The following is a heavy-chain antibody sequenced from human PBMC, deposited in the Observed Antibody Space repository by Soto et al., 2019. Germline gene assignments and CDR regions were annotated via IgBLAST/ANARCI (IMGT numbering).Heavy chain of an antibody. CDR3: AKEHYGNSAWFDP. D-gene: IGHD3-10*01. Sequence: QVQLVQSGAEVKKPGASVKVSCKASGYTFPSYDINWVRQATGQGLEWMGWMNPNSGNTGYAQKFQGRVTMTTNTSISTAYMELSSLRSEDTAVYYGAKEHYGNSAWFDPWGQGTLVTVSS. V-gene: IGHV1-8*01. CDR2: MNPNSGNT. CDR1: GYTFPSYD. J-gene: IGHJ5*02.